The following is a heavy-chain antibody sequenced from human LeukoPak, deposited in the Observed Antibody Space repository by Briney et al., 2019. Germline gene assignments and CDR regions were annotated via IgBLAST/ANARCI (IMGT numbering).Heavy chain of an antibody. J-gene: IGHJ4*02. CDR3: ARVPLYCSGGSCSSAGWYFDY. D-gene: IGHD2-15*01. V-gene: IGHV6-1*01. CDR2: TYYRSKWYN. Sequence: SQTLSLTCAISGDSVSSDSVAWNWIRQSPSRGLEWLGRTYYRSKWYNDYAVSVRSRISINPDTSKNQFSPQLNSVTPEDTAVYYCARVPLYCSGGSCSSAGWYFDYWGQGTLVTVSS. CDR1: GDSVSSDSVA.